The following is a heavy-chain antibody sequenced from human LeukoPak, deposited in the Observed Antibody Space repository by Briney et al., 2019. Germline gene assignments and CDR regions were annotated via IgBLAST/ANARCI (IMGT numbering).Heavy chain of an antibody. D-gene: IGHD3-10*01. CDR1: GFTFSSYA. V-gene: IGHV3-30-3*01. Sequence: GGSLRLSCAASGFTFSSYAMHWVRQAPGKGLEWVAVISYDGSNKYYADSVKGRLTISRDNSKNTLYLQMNSLRAEDTAVYYCARVGVAITMVRGRFDYWGQGTLVTVSS. J-gene: IGHJ4*02. CDR3: ARVGVAITMVRGRFDY. CDR2: ISYDGSNK.